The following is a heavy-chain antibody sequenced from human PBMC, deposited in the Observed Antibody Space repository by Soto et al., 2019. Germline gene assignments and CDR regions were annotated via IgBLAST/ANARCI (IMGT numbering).Heavy chain of an antibody. J-gene: IGHJ5*02. Sequence: QVQLQESGPGLVQPSGTLSLTCAVSGDSINNSHWWSWVRQTPGKGLEWIGETYHSGTTNYYPSLNTRVTISIDKSKNQVSLKMNSVTAADTAVYYCAREVNSSPARGPNWFDPWGQGTLVTVSS. V-gene: IGHV4-4*02. CDR1: GDSINNSHW. D-gene: IGHD6-13*01. CDR3: AREVNSSPARGPNWFDP. CDR2: TYHSGTT.